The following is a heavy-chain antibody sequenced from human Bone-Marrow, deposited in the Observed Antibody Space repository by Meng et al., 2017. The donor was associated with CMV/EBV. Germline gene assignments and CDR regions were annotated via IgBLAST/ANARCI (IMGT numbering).Heavy chain of an antibody. Sequence: ASVKVSCKASGYTFTSYGISWVRQAPGQGLEWMGWISAYNGNTNYAQKLQGRVTMTTDTSTSTAYMELRGLRSDDTAVYYCARDEIGYCSSTSCYTSIDYYYYGMDVWGQGTTVTVSS. CDR2: ISAYNGNT. CDR3: ARDEIGYCSSTSCYTSIDYYYYGMDV. J-gene: IGHJ6*02. V-gene: IGHV1-18*01. CDR1: GYTFTSYG. D-gene: IGHD2-2*02.